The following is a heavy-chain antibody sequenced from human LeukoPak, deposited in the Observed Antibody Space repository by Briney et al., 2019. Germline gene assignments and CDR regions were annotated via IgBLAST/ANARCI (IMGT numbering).Heavy chain of an antibody. Sequence: ASVKVSCKASGYTFTSYGISWVRQAPGQGLEWMGWISVYNGNTNYAQKLQGRVTMTTDTSTSIAYMELSSLRSEDTAVYYCARGKRDGYNFLFSWGQGTLVTVSS. CDR3: ARGKRDGYNFLFS. V-gene: IGHV1-18*01. CDR1: GYTFTSYG. D-gene: IGHD5-24*01. J-gene: IGHJ5*02. CDR2: ISVYNGNT.